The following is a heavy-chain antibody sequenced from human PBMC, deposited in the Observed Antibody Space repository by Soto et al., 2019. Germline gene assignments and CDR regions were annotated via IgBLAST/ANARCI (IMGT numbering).Heavy chain of an antibody. V-gene: IGHV3-23*01. CDR1: GFTFSSYA. D-gene: IGHD2-21*02. CDR3: AKDSHARSFPYCGGDCYAG. Sequence: EVQLLESGGGLVQPGGSLRLSCAASGFTFSSYAMSWVRQAPGKGLEWVSAISGSGGSTYYADSVKGRFTISRDNSKNTLYLQMNSLRAEDTAVYYCAKDSHARSFPYCGGDCYAGWGQGTLVTVSS. J-gene: IGHJ4*02. CDR2: ISGSGGST.